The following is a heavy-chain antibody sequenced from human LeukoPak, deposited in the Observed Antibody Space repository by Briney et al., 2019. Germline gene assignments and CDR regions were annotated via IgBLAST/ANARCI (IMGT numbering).Heavy chain of an antibody. CDR1: DGSISSSSFF. J-gene: IGHJ4*02. CDR3: ARVVPAALSGGFDY. D-gene: IGHD2-2*01. V-gene: IGHV4-39*01. Sequence: SETLSLTCTVSDGSISSSSFFWGRIRQPPGKGLEWIGSIYHSGSTYYNPSLKSRVTISVDTSKNQFSLKVNSVTAADTAVYYCARVVPAALSGGFDYWGQGTLVTVSS. CDR2: IYHSGST.